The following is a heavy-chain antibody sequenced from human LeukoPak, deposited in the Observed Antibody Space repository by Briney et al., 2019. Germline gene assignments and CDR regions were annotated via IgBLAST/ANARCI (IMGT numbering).Heavy chain of an antibody. CDR2: INGNGDST. CDR3: AKIRDGPNLISLYFDY. J-gene: IGHJ4*02. Sequence: GGSLRLSCAASGFNFRTYAMDWVRQAPGKGLEWVSTINGNGDSTYYADSVKGRFTISRDNSKNTLYLQMNSLRAEDTAVYFCAKIRDGPNLISLYFDYWSQGTLVTVSS. V-gene: IGHV3-23*01. CDR1: GFNFRTYA. D-gene: IGHD5-24*01.